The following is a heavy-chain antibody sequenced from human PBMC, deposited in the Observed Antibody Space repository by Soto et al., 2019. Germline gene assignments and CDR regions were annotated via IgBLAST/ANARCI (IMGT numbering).Heavy chain of an antibody. CDR1: GYTFTSYY. CDR2: INPSGGST. V-gene: IGHV1-46*01. Sequence: QVQLVQSGAEVKKPGASVKVSCKASGYTFTSYYMHWVRQAPGQGLEWMGIINPSGGSTRYAQKFHGRVTMTRDTSTSTVYMDLSSLRSEDTAVYYCARGLIYDSSGYYFDYWGQGTLVTVSS. CDR3: ARGLIYDSSGYYFDY. J-gene: IGHJ4*02. D-gene: IGHD3-22*01.